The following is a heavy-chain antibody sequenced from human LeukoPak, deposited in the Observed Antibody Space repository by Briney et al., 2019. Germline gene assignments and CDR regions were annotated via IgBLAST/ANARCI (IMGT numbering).Heavy chain of an antibody. CDR2: ISYDGRDK. CDR1: GFAFSSYA. Sequence: GGSLRLSCAASGFAFSSYAMHWVRQAPGKGPEWVAVISYDGRDKHHADSVKGRFTISRDNSKNTLYLQMNSLRAEDTAVYFCARDEYYYDGSSYHYYFDYWGQGTLVTVSS. D-gene: IGHD3-22*01. CDR3: ARDEYYYDGSSYHYYFDY. V-gene: IGHV3-30*14. J-gene: IGHJ4*02.